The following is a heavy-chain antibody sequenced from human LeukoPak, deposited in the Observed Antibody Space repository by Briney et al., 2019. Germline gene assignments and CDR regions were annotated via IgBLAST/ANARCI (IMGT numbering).Heavy chain of an antibody. V-gene: IGHV3-21*01. CDR2: ISTSSSYR. CDR3: ARDRGDSYTPNGFDI. Sequence: GGSLRLSCAASGLTFSSYSMIWVRQAPGKGLEWVSSISTSSSYRFYADSVKGRFTVSRDNAKNSLYLRMNSLRAEDTAVFYCARDRGDSYTPNGFDIWGQGTMVTVSS. D-gene: IGHD5-24*01. J-gene: IGHJ3*02. CDR1: GLTFSSYS.